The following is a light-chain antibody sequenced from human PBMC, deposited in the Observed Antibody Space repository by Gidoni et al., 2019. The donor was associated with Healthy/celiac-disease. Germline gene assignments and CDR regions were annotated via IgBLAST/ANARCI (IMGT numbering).Light chain of an antibody. CDR2: KAS. CDR3: QQYNSYPWT. J-gene: IGKJ1*01. Sequence: DIQMTQSPSTLSASVGDRVTITCRASQSISSWLAWYQQKPGKDPKLLIYKASSLESGVPSRFSGIGSGTEFTLTISSLQPDDFATYYCQQYNSYPWTFGQGTKVEIK. CDR1: QSISSW. V-gene: IGKV1-5*03.